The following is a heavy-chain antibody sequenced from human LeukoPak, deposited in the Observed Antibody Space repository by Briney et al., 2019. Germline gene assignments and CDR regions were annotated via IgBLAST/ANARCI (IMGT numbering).Heavy chain of an antibody. CDR1: GFTFSSYA. Sequence: GGSLRLSCAASGFTFSSYAMSWVRQAPGKGLEWVSAISGSGGNTYYADSVKGRFTISRDNSKNTLYLQVNSLRAKDTAIYYCAKDYLLGYCSTTNCYAFDLWGQGTMVTVSS. CDR3: AKDYLLGYCSTTNCYAFDL. V-gene: IGHV3-23*01. D-gene: IGHD2-2*01. CDR2: ISGSGGNT. J-gene: IGHJ3*01.